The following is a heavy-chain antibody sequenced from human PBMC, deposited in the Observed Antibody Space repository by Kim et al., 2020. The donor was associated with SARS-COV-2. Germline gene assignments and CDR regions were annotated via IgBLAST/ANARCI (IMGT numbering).Heavy chain of an antibody. J-gene: IGHJ4*02. CDR2: IKQDGSEK. V-gene: IGHV3-7*01. Sequence: GGSLRLSCAASGFTFSSYWMSWVRQAPGKGLEWVANIKQDGSEKYYVDSVKGRFTISRDNAKNSLYLQMNSLRAEDTAVYYCARDLTLYYYDSSYFDYWGQGTLVTVSS. CDR3: ARDLTLYYYDSSYFDY. D-gene: IGHD3-22*01. CDR1: GFTFSSYW.